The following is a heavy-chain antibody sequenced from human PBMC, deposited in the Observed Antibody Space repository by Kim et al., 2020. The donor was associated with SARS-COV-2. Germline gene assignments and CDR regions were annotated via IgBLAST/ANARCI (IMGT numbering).Heavy chain of an antibody. J-gene: IGHJ6*02. CDR2: IYYSGSN. V-gene: IGHV4-59*13. D-gene: IGHD6-13*01. CDR3: ARARMGIAAAGMVYYYYGMDV. Sequence: SETLSLTCTVSGGSISSYYWSWIRQPPGKGLEWIGYIYYSGSNNYNPSLKSRVTISVDTSKNQFSLKLSSVTAADTAVYYCARARMGIAAAGMVYYYYGMDVWGQGTTVTVSS. CDR1: GGSISSYY.